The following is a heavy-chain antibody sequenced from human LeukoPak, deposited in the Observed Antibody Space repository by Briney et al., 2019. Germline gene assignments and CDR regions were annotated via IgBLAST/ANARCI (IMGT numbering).Heavy chain of an antibody. Sequence: GGSLRLSCSASGFIFSAYGMNWVRQAPGRGLEWISYISPGSDIIYYTDSVKGRFTVSRDNAKNSLYLQMNNLRVEDTAVYFCVRQAAGGAFSGHWGQGSLVTVPS. CDR3: VRQAAGGAFSGH. V-gene: IGHV3-48*04. D-gene: IGHD3-3*02. CDR2: ISPGSDII. J-gene: IGHJ4*02. CDR1: GFIFSAYG.